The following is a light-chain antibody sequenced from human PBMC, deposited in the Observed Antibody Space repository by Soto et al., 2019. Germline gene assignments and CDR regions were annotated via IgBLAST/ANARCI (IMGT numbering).Light chain of an antibody. V-gene: IGLV2-14*03. CDR2: DVY. Sequence: QSALTQPASVSASPGQSITISCTGTRNDIGGYDYVSWYQQHPGKAPKLMIYDVYNRPSGVSDRFSASKSGNTASLTIAGLPAEDEADYYCSSYTSSSTDVFGTGTKLTVL. CDR3: SSYTSSSTDV. CDR1: RNDIGGYDY. J-gene: IGLJ1*01.